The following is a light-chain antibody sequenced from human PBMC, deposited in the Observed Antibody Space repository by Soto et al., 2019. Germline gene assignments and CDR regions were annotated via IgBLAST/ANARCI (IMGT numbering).Light chain of an antibody. CDR1: RSISDW. CDR2: DAS. J-gene: IGKJ1*01. CDR3: LQYSSHSWT. Sequence: DIQMTQSPSILSPSVGDRVTIACRASRSISDWLAWYQQKPGKAPELLIFDASNLKSGVSSGFSGSGSGTELTLTISRLQPDDVATYYCLQYSSHSWTFGQGTKVDIK. V-gene: IGKV1-5*01.